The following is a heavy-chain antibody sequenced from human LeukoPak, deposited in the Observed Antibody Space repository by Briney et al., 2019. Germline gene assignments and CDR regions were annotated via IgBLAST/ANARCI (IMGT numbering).Heavy chain of an antibody. CDR1: GGSITNYY. J-gene: IGHJ6*03. CDR2: IHYSGST. Sequence: SETLSLTCTVSGGSITNYYWTWIRQPPGKGLEWIGYIHYSGSTNYNPSLKSRVTISVDTSKNQFSLKLSSVTAADTAVYFCARASVTYYYYYYMDVWGKGTTVTVSS. V-gene: IGHV4-59*01. CDR3: ARASVTYYYYYYMDV. D-gene: IGHD4-11*01.